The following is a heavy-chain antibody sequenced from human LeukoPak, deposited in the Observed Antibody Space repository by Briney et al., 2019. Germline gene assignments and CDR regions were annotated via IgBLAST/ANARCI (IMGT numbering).Heavy chain of an antibody. CDR1: GFTFSDYC. Sequence: GGSLRLSCAASGFTFSDYCMHWVSQAPGKGLEWVALISYDGGNKFYADSVRDRFAISRDNSKNTLFLQMNSLRIEDTAVYYCAKVFEVRGARRPKEYCGQGNLVIVSS. J-gene: IGHJ4*02. CDR2: ISYDGGNK. D-gene: IGHD3-10*01. CDR3: AKVFEVRGARRPKEY. V-gene: IGHV3-30*18.